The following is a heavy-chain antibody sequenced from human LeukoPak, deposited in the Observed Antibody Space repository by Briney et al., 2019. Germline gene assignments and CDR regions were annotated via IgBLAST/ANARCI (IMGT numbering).Heavy chain of an antibody. CDR2: IIPIFGTA. D-gene: IGHD3-22*01. Sequence: SVKVSCKASGGTFSSYAISWVRQAPGQGLEWMGGIIPIFGTANYAQTFQGRVTITTDESTSTAYMELSSLRSEDTAVYYCAANYYDSSGYYYWGQGTLVTVSS. V-gene: IGHV1-69*05. CDR1: GGTFSSYA. CDR3: AANYYDSSGYYY. J-gene: IGHJ4*02.